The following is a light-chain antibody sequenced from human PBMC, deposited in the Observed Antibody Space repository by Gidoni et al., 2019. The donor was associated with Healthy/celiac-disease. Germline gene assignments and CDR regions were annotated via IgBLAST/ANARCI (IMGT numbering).Light chain of an antibody. CDR3: QQYNSYSCS. CDR2: KAS. CDR1: QSISSW. J-gene: IGKJ2*04. Sequence: IQMPQSPSTLSASVGDRFTIPCRASQSISSWLAWYQQKPGKAPKLLIYKASSLESGVPSRFSGSGSGTEFTLTISSLQPDDFATYYCQQYNSYSCSFGQGTKLEIK. V-gene: IGKV1-5*03.